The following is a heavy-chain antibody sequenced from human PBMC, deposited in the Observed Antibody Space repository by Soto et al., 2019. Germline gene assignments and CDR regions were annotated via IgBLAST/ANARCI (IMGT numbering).Heavy chain of an antibody. CDR3: ASSSNYDETYYYYYMDV. D-gene: IGHD3-3*01. CDR1: GYSFTSYW. Sequence: GESLKISCKGSGYSFTSYWIGWVRQMPGKGLEWMGIIYPGDSDTRYSPSFQGQVTISADKSISTAYLQWSSLKASDTAMYYCASSSNYDETYYYYYMDVWGKGTTVTVSS. CDR2: IYPGDSDT. V-gene: IGHV5-51*01. J-gene: IGHJ6*03.